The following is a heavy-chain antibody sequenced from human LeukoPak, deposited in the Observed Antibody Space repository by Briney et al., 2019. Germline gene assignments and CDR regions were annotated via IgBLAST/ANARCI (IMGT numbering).Heavy chain of an antibody. CDR2: IIPIFGTA. Sequence: SVKVSCKASGGTFSSDAISWVRQAPGQGLEWMGGIIPIFGTANYAQKFQGRVTITTDESTSTAYMELSSLRSEDTAVYYCATSPYYYDSSGYYVFDYWGQGTLVTVSS. D-gene: IGHD3-22*01. CDR1: GGTFSSDA. CDR3: ATSPYYYDSSGYYVFDY. J-gene: IGHJ4*02. V-gene: IGHV1-69*05.